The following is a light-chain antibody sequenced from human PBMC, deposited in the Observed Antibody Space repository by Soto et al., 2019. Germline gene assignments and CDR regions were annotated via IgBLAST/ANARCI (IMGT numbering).Light chain of an antibody. V-gene: IGKV2-28*01. CDR2: LGS. CDR3: MQALQSTWT. Sequence: DIVMTQSPLSLSVTPGEPASISCRSSQSLLYSNGYNYLDWYLQKPGQSPQLLIYLGSSRAAGVPDRFSGTGSGTDFTLEISRVEAEDVGVYYCMQALQSTWTFGQGTQVEIK. J-gene: IGKJ1*01. CDR1: QSLLYSNGYNY.